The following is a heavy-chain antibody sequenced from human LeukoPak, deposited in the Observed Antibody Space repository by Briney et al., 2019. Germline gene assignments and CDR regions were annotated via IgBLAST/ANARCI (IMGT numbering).Heavy chain of an antibody. V-gene: IGHV4-39*01. CDR2: IYYAGDT. D-gene: IGHD1-26*01. CDR3: ATWDSGRYSQIDN. J-gene: IGHJ4*01. Sequence: SETLSLTCTVSGGPVSSSSYYWGCVRQSPEKGLECIGTIYYAGDTYYNPSLESRLTISVDTSKNQFSLKLRSVTAADTAVYYCATWDSGRYSQIDNWGQGTLVTVSS. CDR1: GGPVSSSSYY.